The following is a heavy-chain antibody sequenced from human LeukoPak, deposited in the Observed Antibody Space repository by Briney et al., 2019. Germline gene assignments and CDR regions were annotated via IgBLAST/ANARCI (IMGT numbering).Heavy chain of an antibody. CDR1: GFTFSSYG. CDR2: ISDSGGST. D-gene: IGHD3-10*02. Sequence: GRSLRLSCAASGFTFSSYGMHWVRQVPGKGLEWVSGISDSGGSTYYADSVKGRFTISRDNSKNTLYLQLNSLRAVDTAVYYCASRQGLGWHYVNWGQGTLVTVSS. J-gene: IGHJ4*02. CDR3: ASRQGLGWHYVN. V-gene: IGHV3-23*01.